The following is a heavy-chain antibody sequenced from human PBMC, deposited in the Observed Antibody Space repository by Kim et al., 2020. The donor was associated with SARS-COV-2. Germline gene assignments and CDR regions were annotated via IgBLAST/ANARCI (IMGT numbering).Heavy chain of an antibody. Sequence: GGSLRLSCAASGFTFSSYAMSWVRQAPGKGLEWVSAISGSGGSTYYADSVKGRFTISRDNSKNTLYLQMNSLRAEDTAVYYCAKVRITMVQGLSRTLNGVLETWGQGTLVTVSS. CDR1: GFTFSSYA. J-gene: IGHJ5*02. CDR3: AKVRITMVQGLSRTLNGVLET. CDR2: ISGSGGST. V-gene: IGHV3-23*01. D-gene: IGHD3-10*01.